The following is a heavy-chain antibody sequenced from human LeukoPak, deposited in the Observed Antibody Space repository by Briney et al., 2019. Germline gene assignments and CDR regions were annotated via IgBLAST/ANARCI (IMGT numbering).Heavy chain of an antibody. V-gene: IGHV3-23*01. CDR3: AKEGSGYDCFDY. J-gene: IGHJ4*02. CDR1: GFTFDDYG. D-gene: IGHD5-12*01. Sequence: GGSLRLSCAASGFTFDDYGMSWVRQAPGKGLEWVSAISGSGGSTYYADSVKGRFTISRDNSKNTLYLQMNSLRAEDTAVYYCAKEGSGYDCFDYWGQGTLVTVSS. CDR2: ISGSGGST.